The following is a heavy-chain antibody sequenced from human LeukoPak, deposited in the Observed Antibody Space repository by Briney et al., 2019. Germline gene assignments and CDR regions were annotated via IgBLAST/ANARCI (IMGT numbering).Heavy chain of an antibody. D-gene: IGHD6-19*01. V-gene: IGHV3-21*01. Sequence: PGGSLRLSCTASGFTFKTYTINWVRQAPGKGLEWVSSISSSGDYKYYADSLKGRFTISRDNTKNSLYLQMNSLRAEDTALYYCARDSDNSGWLNYYMDVWGQGTTVTISS. J-gene: IGHJ6*02. CDR1: GFTFKTYT. CDR2: ISSSGDYK. CDR3: ARDSDNSGWLNYYMDV.